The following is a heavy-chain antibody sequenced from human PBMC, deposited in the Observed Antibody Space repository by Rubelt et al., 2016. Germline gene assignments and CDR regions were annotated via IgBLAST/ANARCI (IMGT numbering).Heavy chain of an antibody. CDR1: GGSISSGGYY. J-gene: IGHJ4*02. Sequence: QVQLQESGPGLVKPSQTLSLTCTVSGGSISSGGYYWGWIRQPPGKGLEWIGSIYYSGSTYYNPSLRGRVTISGDTSKNQFALKRRSVTAADTAVYYCARHEGKQLANFDYWGQGTLVTVSS. CDR2: IYYSGST. D-gene: IGHD6-13*01. V-gene: IGHV4-39*01. CDR3: ARHEGKQLANFDY.